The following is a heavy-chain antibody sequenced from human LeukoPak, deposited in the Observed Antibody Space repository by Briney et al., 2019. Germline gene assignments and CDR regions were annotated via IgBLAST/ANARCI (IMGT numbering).Heavy chain of an antibody. J-gene: IGHJ4*02. D-gene: IGHD6-19*01. CDR1: GFTFSSYD. CDR3: ARAPGSGWYFDY. Sequence: GGSLRLSCAASGFTFSSYDMHWVRQATGKGLEWVSAIGTAGDTYYPGSVKGRFTISRENAKNSLYLQMNSLRAEDTAVYYCARAPGSGWYFDYWGQGTLVTVSS. V-gene: IGHV3-13*01. CDR2: IGTAGDT.